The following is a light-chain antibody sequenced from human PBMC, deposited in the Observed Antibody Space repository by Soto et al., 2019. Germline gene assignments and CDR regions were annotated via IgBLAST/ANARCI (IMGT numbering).Light chain of an antibody. Sequence: QSALTQPASVSGSPGQSITISCTGTSSDVGGYNYVSWYQQHPGKAPKLMIYEVTNRPSEVSNRFSGSKSGNTASLTISGLQAEDEADYYCSSYTGSNTWVFGGGTKVTVL. J-gene: IGLJ3*02. CDR3: SSYTGSNTWV. CDR2: EVT. V-gene: IGLV2-14*01. CDR1: SSDVGGYNY.